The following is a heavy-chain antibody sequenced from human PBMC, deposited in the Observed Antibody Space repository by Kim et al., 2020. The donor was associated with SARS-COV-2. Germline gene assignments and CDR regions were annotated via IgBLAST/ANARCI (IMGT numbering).Heavy chain of an antibody. Sequence: SETLSLTCAVYGGSFSGYYWSWIRQPPGKGLEWIGEINHSGSTNYNPSLKSRVTISVDTSKNQFSLKLSSVTPADTAVYYCARLPYSSSLVVKGYYYYYGMDVWGQGTTVTVSS. CDR2: INHSGST. V-gene: IGHV4-34*01. J-gene: IGHJ6*02. CDR3: ARLPYSSSLVVKGYYYYYGMDV. D-gene: IGHD6-6*01. CDR1: GGSFSGYY.